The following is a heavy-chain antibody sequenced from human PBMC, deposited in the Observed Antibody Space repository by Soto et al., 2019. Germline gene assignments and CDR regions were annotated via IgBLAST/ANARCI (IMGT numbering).Heavy chain of an antibody. CDR3: ANGYSSGWYLDY. V-gene: IGHV3-7*01. J-gene: IGHJ4*02. Sequence: PGGSLRLSCAASGFKFRDYWMSWVRQAPGKGLEWVGNIKHDTSEAHYADSVKGRFTITRDNIKNTLYLQMNSLRAEDTAVYYCANGYSSGWYLDYWGQGTLVTVSS. D-gene: IGHD6-19*01. CDR2: IKHDTSEA. CDR1: GFKFRDYW.